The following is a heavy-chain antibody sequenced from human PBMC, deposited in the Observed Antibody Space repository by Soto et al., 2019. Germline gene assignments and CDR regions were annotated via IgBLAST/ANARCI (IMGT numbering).Heavy chain of an antibody. CDR1: GGSISSYY. CDR2: IYYSGST. CDR3: ARDRLNAFDI. V-gene: IGHV4-59*01. Sequence: SSETLSLTCTVSGGSISSYYWSWIRQPPGKGLEWIGYIYYSGSTNYNPSLKSRVTISEDTSKNQFSLKLSSVTAADTAVYYCARDRLNAFDIWGQGTMVTVSS. J-gene: IGHJ3*02.